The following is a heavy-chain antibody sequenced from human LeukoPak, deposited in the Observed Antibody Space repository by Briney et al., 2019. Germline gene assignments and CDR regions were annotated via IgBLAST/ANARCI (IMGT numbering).Heavy chain of an antibody. CDR1: GFTLSSYA. CDR3: AELGITMIGGV. Sequence: GGSLRLSCAASGFTLSSYAMSWVRQGPGKGLEWVSAISVSGNTYHADSVKGRFTISRDSSKNTLYLQMNSLRAEDTAVYYCAELGITMIGGVRGKGTTVTISS. J-gene: IGHJ6*04. D-gene: IGHD3-10*02. V-gene: IGHV3-23*01. CDR2: ISVSGNT.